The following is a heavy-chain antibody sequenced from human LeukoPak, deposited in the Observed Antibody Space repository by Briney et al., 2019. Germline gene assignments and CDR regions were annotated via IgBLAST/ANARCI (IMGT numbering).Heavy chain of an antibody. CDR2: ISSSGST. D-gene: IGHD5-24*01. Sequence: SQTLSLTCTVSGDSISSGDYYWSWIRQPAGKGLEWIGRISSSGSTNYNPSLKSRVTISVDTSKNQFSLKLSSVTAADTAVYYCARGSGDGYNFVYWGQGTLVTVSS. CDR3: ARGSGDGYNFVY. J-gene: IGHJ4*02. CDR1: GDSISSGDYY. V-gene: IGHV4-61*02.